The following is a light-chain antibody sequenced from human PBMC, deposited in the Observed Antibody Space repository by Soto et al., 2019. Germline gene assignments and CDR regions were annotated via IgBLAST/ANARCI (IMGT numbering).Light chain of an antibody. Sequence: IQMTQSPSCLSASVGDRVTITCQATQDIRKELNWYQQKPGKAPKLLIYDASSLERGGPSRFSGSGSGTDFPFTISRLPPADFATYYCQQYDNLPLSVGQGTRLESK. CDR1: QDIRKE. CDR2: DAS. V-gene: IGKV1-33*01. CDR3: QQYDNLPLS. J-gene: IGKJ5*01.